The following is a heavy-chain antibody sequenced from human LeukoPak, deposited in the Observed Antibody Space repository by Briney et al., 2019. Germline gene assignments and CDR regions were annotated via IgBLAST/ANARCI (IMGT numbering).Heavy chain of an antibody. D-gene: IGHD1-26*01. V-gene: IGHV3-74*01. CDR2: ITSDVSTT. CDR1: GFRFGSDW. Sequence: GGSLRLSCVGSGFRFGSDWMHWVRQAPGKGLEWVSRITSDVSTTSYAVSVKGRFTISRDNARNTLYLQMNSLRAEDTAVYYCARDRSGSQYYIDVWGKGATVTVSS. CDR3: ARDRSGSQYYIDV. J-gene: IGHJ6*03.